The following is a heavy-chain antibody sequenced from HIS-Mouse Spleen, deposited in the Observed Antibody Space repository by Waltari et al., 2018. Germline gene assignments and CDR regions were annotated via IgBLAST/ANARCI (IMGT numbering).Heavy chain of an antibody. CDR2: IYYSGSN. D-gene: IGHD6-13*01. V-gene: IGHV4-39*07. Sequence: QLQLQESGPGLVKPSETLSLTCTVSGGSISSSSYYWGWIRQPPGKGRGWGGSIYYSGSNYYNPYLKSRVTISVATSKNQFSLKLSSVTAADTAVYYCAREIPYSSSWYDWYFDLWGRGTLVTVSS. CDR1: GGSISSSSYY. CDR3: AREIPYSSSWYDWYFDL. J-gene: IGHJ2*01.